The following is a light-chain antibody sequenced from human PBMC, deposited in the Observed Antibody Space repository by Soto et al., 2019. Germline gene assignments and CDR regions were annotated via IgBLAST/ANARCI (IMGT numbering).Light chain of an antibody. CDR2: WAS. J-gene: IGKJ2*01. CDR3: QQYFTTPDT. Sequence: DIVMTQSPDSLAVSLGERATINCKSSRSVFYSANNMNYLAWYQQKPGQPPKLLIYWASNRQSGVPDRFSGSGSGTDFTLTINNLQAEDVAVYYCQQYFTTPDTFGQGTKLEVK. V-gene: IGKV4-1*01. CDR1: RSVFYSANNMNY.